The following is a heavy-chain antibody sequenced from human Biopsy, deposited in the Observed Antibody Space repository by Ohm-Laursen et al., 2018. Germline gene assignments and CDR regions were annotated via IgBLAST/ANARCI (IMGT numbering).Heavy chain of an antibody. J-gene: IGHJ6*02. CDR1: GFTFTDYD. V-gene: IGHV3-11*01. CDR2: VSATATSV. CDR3: ARNVRLQMTEHSGVISYSRYFAMDA. Sequence: GSLRLSCAASGFTFTDYDMSWARHVPGQGLQWLALVSATATSVYYADSVRGRFFISRDNAENSVFLEMSNLRADDTALYYCARNVRLQMTEHSGVISYSRYFAMDAWGQGTTVTVSS. D-gene: IGHD2-15*01.